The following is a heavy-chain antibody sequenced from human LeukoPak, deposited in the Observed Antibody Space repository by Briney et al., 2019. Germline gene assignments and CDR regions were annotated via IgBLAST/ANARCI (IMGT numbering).Heavy chain of an antibody. CDR3: AREGIAAAVPDY. J-gene: IGHJ4*02. D-gene: IGHD6-13*01. V-gene: IGHV1-69*13. Sequence: SVKVSCKASGGTFSSYAISWVRQAPGQGLEWMGGIIPIFGTANYAQKFQGRVTITADESTSTAYMELSSLRSEDTAVYYCAREGIAAAVPDYWGQGTLVTVSS. CDR2: IIPIFGTA. CDR1: GGTFSSYA.